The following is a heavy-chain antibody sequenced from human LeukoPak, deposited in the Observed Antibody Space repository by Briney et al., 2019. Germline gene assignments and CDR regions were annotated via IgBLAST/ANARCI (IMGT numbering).Heavy chain of an antibody. CDR2: IIPILGIA. J-gene: IGHJ4*02. CDR3: ASREERYSSRPYYFDY. D-gene: IGHD6-19*01. V-gene: IGHV1-69*04. CDR1: GGTFSSYA. Sequence: GASVKVSCKASGGTFSSYAISWVRQAPGQGLEWMGRIIPILGIANYAQKFQGRVTITADKSTSTAYMELSSLRSEDTAVYYCASREERYSSRPYYFDYWGQGTLVTVSS.